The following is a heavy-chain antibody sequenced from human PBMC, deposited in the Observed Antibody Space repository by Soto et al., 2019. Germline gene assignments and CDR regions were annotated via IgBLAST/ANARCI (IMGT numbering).Heavy chain of an antibody. CDR3: AREVTQTVQGKTDITIFGVVTPNWFDP. V-gene: IGHV1-69*13. CDR2: IIPIFGTA. CDR1: GGTFSSYA. Sequence: SVKVSCKASGGTFSSYAISWVRQAPGQGLEWMGGIIPIFGTANYAQKFQGRVTITADESTSTAYMELSSLRSEDTAVYYCAREVTQTVQGKTDITIFGVVTPNWFDPWGQGNLVTVYS. J-gene: IGHJ5*02. D-gene: IGHD3-3*01.